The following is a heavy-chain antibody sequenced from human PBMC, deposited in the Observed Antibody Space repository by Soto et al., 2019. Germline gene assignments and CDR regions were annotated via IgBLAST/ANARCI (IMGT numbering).Heavy chain of an antibody. CDR2: ISAYNGNT. J-gene: IGHJ6*02. V-gene: IGHV1-18*01. Sequence: GASVKVSCKASGYTFTSYGISWVRQAPGQGLEWMGWISAYNGNTNYAQRLQGRVTMTTDTSTSTAYMGLRSLRSDDTAVYYCARDYDFWSGYRLGMDVWGQGTTVTVSS. D-gene: IGHD3-3*01. CDR1: GYTFTSYG. CDR3: ARDYDFWSGYRLGMDV.